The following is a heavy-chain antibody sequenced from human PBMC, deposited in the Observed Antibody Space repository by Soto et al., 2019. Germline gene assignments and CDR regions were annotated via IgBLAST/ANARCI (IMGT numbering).Heavy chain of an antibody. CDR3: AKDREIFGVVITPDY. Sequence: QVQLVESGGGVVQPGRSLRLSCAASGFTFSSYGMHWVRQAPGKGLEWVAVISYDGSNKYYADSVKGRFTISRDNSKNTLYLQMNSLRAEDTAVYYCAKDREIFGVVITPDYWGQGTLVTVSS. CDR1: GFTFSSYG. J-gene: IGHJ4*02. CDR2: ISYDGSNK. D-gene: IGHD3-3*01. V-gene: IGHV3-30*18.